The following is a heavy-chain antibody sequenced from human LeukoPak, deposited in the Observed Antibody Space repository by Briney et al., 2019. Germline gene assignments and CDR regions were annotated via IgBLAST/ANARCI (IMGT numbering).Heavy chain of an antibody. CDR2: ISSSGSTI. CDR3: ARDGYDFWSGYYTGFDY. Sequence: GGPLRLSCAASGFTFSSYEMNWVRQAPGKGLEWVSYISSSGSTIYYADSVKGRFTISRDNAKNSLYLQMNSLRAEDTAVYYCARDGYDFWSGYYTGFDYWGQGTLVTVSS. CDR1: GFTFSSYE. D-gene: IGHD3-3*01. V-gene: IGHV3-48*03. J-gene: IGHJ4*02.